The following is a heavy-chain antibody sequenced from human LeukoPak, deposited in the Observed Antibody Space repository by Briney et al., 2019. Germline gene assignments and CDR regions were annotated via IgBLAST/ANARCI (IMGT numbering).Heavy chain of an antibody. V-gene: IGHV3-30*02. CDR1: RFTISTYG. D-gene: IGHD3-10*01. Sequence: GGSLRLSCAASRFTISTYGMHWVRQAPGKGLEWVAFIRDDGSNKYYADSVKGRFTISRDNSKNTLYLQMNSLRAEDTAAYYCAKDEGFSGSGSYDHNNWIDPWGQGTLVTVSS. J-gene: IGHJ5*02. CDR2: IRDDGSNK. CDR3: AKDEGFSGSGSYDHNNWIDP.